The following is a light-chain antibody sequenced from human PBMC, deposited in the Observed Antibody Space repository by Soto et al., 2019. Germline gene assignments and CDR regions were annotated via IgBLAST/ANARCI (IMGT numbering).Light chain of an antibody. Sequence: QSFLTQPPSVSWAPGQSVIISCTGTSSDVGTYNRVSWYQQPPGTDPKLMIFEVNNRPAGVPDRFSGSKSGNTASLTISGLQAEDEAVYYCSSYTSRSTYVVGTGTKLTVL. CDR2: EVN. V-gene: IGLV2-18*02. J-gene: IGLJ1*01. CDR3: SSYTSRSTYV. CDR1: SSDVGTYNR.